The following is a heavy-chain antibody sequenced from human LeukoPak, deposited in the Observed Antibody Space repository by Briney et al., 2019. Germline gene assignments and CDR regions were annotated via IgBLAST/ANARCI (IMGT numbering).Heavy chain of an antibody. CDR3: ARVYCSSTSCYRVYFDY. J-gene: IGHJ4*02. V-gene: IGHV4-38-2*02. D-gene: IGHD2-2*01. Sequence: SETLSLTCTVSGYSISSGYYWGWIRQPPGKGLEWIGSIYHSGSTYYNPSLKSRVTISVDTSKNQFSLKLSSVTAADTAVYYCARVYCSSTSCYRVYFDYWGLGTLVTVSS. CDR2: IYHSGST. CDR1: GYSISSGYY.